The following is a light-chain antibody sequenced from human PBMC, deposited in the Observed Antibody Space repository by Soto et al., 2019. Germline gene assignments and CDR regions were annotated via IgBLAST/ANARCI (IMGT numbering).Light chain of an antibody. CDR3: QQYSPYPT. V-gene: IGKV1-9*01. CDR1: QDISTH. Sequence: LTQSPSSLSAPVGDRVTISCRASQDISTHLACFAQKPGRAPQLLIYAASTLHSGVPSRFSGSGSGTDFTLTSISLQSYDFATYYCQQYSPYPTFGQGTKVDIK. J-gene: IGKJ1*01. CDR2: AAS.